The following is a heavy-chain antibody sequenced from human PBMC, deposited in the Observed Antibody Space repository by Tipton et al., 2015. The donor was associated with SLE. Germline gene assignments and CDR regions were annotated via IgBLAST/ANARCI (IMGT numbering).Heavy chain of an antibody. Sequence: SLRLSCAASGFTFSSYSMNWVRQAPGKGLEWVSSISSSSSYIYYADSVKGRFTISRDNAKNSLYLQMNSLRAEDTAAYYCARGLGSTGYMDVWGKGTTVTVSS. D-gene: IGHD5-12*01. J-gene: IGHJ6*03. CDR1: GFTFSSYS. CDR3: ARGLGSTGYMDV. CDR2: ISSSSSYI. V-gene: IGHV3-21*01.